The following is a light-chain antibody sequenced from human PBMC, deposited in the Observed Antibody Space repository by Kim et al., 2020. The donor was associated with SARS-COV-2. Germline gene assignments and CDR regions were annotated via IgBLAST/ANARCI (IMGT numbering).Light chain of an antibody. V-gene: IGKV3-20*01. CDR2: TAS. Sequence: EVVLTQSPGTLSLSPGERATLSCRASQSVRSNYLAWYQQKPGQALRLLIYTASNRASGIPDRFSGSGSGTDFTLTISRLEPEDFAVYFCQQYGSSPRTFGQGTKVDIK. J-gene: IGKJ1*01. CDR1: QSVRSNY. CDR3: QQYGSSPRT.